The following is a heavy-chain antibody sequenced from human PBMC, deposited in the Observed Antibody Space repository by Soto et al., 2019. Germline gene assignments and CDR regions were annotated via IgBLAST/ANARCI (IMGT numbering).Heavy chain of an antibody. D-gene: IGHD3-10*01. J-gene: IGHJ3*02. V-gene: IGHV3-33*08. CDR1: GFTFSSYG. CDR2: IWYDGSNK. Sequence: GGSLRLSCAASGFTFSSYGMHWVRQAPGKGLEWVAVIWYDGSNKYYADSVKGRFTISRDNSKNTLYLQMNSLRAEDTAVYYCARDGSGRAMSNDAFDIWGQGTMVTVSS. CDR3: ARDGSGRAMSNDAFDI.